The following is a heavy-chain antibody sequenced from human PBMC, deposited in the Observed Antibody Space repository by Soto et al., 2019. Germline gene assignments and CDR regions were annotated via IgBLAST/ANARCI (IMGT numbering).Heavy chain of an antibody. CDR3: ARDGERIGLFDY. J-gene: IGHJ4*02. V-gene: IGHV3-66*01. Sequence: PGGSLRLSCAASGFTVSSNYMGWVRQAPGKGLEWVSVIYSGGSTYYADSVKGRFTISRDNSKNTLFLQMNGLRAEDTAVYYCARDGERIGLFDYWGQGTPVTVSS. D-gene: IGHD3-10*01. CDR2: IYSGGST. CDR1: GFTVSSNY.